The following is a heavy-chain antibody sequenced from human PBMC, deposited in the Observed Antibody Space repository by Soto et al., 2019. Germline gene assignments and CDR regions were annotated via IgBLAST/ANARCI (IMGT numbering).Heavy chain of an antibody. Sequence: SETLSLTCTVSGGSISSSSYYWGWIRQPPGKGLEWIGSIYYSGSTYYNPSLKSRVTISVDTSKNQFSLKLSSVTAADTAVYYCARHALEQTYYYYGMDVWGQGTTVTVSS. CDR2: IYYSGST. CDR1: GGSISSSSYY. V-gene: IGHV4-39*01. J-gene: IGHJ6*02. D-gene: IGHD1-1*01. CDR3: ARHALEQTYYYYGMDV.